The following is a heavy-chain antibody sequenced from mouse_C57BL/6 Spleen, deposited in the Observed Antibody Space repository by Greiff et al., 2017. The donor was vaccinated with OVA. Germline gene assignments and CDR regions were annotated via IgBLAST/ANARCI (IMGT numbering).Heavy chain of an antibody. CDR1: GFSLTSYG. Sequence: VQLVESGPGLVAPSQSLSITCTVSGFSLTSYGVHWVRPPPGKGLEWLVVIWSDGSTTYNSALKSRLSISKDNSKSQVFLKMNSLQTDDTAMYYCARHYYGSSYWYFDVWGTGTTVTVSS. CDR2: IWSDGST. V-gene: IGHV2-6-1*01. J-gene: IGHJ1*03. CDR3: ARHYYGSSYWYFDV. D-gene: IGHD1-1*01.